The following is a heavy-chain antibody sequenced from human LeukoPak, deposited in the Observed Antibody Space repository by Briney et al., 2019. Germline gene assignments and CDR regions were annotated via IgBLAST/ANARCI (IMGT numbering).Heavy chain of an antibody. V-gene: IGHV1-69*04. CDR2: IIPIFVIT. Sequence: SVKVSCKASGGTFSSYAISWVRQAPGRGLEWMGRIIPIFVITNYAQKFQGRVTITADKSTSTAYMELSSLRSEDTAVYYCARQDCTNGVCYWGWFDPWGQGTLVTVSS. CDR1: GGTFSSYA. J-gene: IGHJ5*02. CDR3: ARQDCTNGVCYWGWFDP. D-gene: IGHD2-8*01.